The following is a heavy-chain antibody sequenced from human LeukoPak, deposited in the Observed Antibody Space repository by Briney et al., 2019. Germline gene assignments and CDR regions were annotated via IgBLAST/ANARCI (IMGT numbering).Heavy chain of an antibody. CDR2: IGTAGDT. V-gene: IGHV3-13*01. D-gene: IGHD6-13*01. CDR3: ARGSVRVGMDV. Sequence: PGGSLRLSLKASEITLITSNIHWAAQAPGKGWEWVSVIGTAGDTYYADSVKGRFTISRENAKNSLYLQMNSLRAGDTAVYYCARGSVRVGMDVWGQGTTVTVSS. J-gene: IGHJ6*02. CDR1: EITLITSN.